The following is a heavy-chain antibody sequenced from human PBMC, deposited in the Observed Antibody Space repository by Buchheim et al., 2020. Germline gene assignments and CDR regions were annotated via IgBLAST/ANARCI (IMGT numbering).Heavy chain of an antibody. CDR3: ARELGWVISPYGMDV. D-gene: IGHD3-16*02. V-gene: IGHV1-2*02. J-gene: IGHJ6*02. Sequence: QVQLVQSGAEVKKPGASVKVSCKASGYTFTGYYMHWVRQAPGQGLEWMGWINPNSGGTNYAQKIQGRVTMTRDTSISTAYMELSRLRSDDTAVYYCARELGWVISPYGMDVWGQGTT. CDR2: INPNSGGT. CDR1: GYTFTGYY.